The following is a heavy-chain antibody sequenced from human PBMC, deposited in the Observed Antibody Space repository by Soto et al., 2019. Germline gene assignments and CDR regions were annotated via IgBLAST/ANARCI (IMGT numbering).Heavy chain of an antibody. J-gene: IGHJ4*02. V-gene: IGHV1-18*01. CDR2: ISAYNGNT. Sequence: ASVKVSCKASGYTFTSYGISWVRQAPGQGLEWMGWISAYNGNTNYAQKLQGRVTMTTDTSTSTAYMELRSLRSDDTAVYYCARDIHDSSGYPNFDYWGQGTLVTVSS. CDR3: ARDIHDSSGYPNFDY. CDR1: GYTFTSYG. D-gene: IGHD3-22*01.